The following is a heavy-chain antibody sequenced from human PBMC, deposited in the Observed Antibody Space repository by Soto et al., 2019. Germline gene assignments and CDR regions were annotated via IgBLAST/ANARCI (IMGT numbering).Heavy chain of an antibody. CDR3: ARDKGVLYGSGSYYDYYYGMDV. J-gene: IGHJ6*02. V-gene: IGHV4-61*01. Sequence: KASETLSLTCTVSGGSVSSGSYYWSWIRQPPGKGLEWIGYIYYSGSTNYNPSLKSRVTISVDTPKNQFSLKLSSVTAADTAVYYCARDKGVLYGSGSYYDYYYGMDVWGQGTTVTVSS. CDR2: IYYSGST. D-gene: IGHD3-10*01. CDR1: GGSVSSGSYY.